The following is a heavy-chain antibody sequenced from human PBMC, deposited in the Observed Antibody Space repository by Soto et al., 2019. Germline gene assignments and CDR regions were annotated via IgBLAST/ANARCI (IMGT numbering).Heavy chain of an antibody. CDR1: GFTSSNYA. CDR2: IGGSGSNT. CDR3: ARVVQYFDTPYWMYV. V-gene: IGHV3-23*01. J-gene: IGHJ6*02. Sequence: GGSLRLSCSASGFTSSNYAMSWVRQAPGKGLECVSGIGGSGSNTYYADSVKGRYTISRDNTKNTLFLQMNSLRAEDTAESYVARVVQYFDTPYWMYVWGQGTTVTVSS. D-gene: IGHD3-9*01.